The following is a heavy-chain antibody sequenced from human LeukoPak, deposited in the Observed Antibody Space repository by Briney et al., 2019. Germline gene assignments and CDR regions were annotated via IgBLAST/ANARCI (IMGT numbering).Heavy chain of an antibody. V-gene: IGHV1-2*02. CDR2: INPNSGGT. Sequence: ASVKVSCKASGYTFTSYYMHWVRQAPGQGLEWMGWINPNSGGTNYAQKFQGRVTMTRDTSISTAYMELSRLRSDDTAVYYCAREVRGSSGWYFDPWGQGTLVTVSS. CDR3: AREVRGSSGWYFDP. CDR1: GYTFTSYY. D-gene: IGHD6-19*01. J-gene: IGHJ5*02.